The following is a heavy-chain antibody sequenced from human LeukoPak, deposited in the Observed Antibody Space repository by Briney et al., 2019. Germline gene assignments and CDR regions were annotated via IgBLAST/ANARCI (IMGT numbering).Heavy chain of an antibody. CDR3: AKGSYYDSSGSFYFDY. CDR2: IRGSGDNT. V-gene: IGHV3-23*01. D-gene: IGHD3-22*01. Sequence: GGSLRLSCAASGFTFSSYAMSWVRQAPGKGLEWVSGIRGSGDNTYYADSVKGRFTISRDNSKNTLYVQVNSLGTEDTAAYYCAKGSYYDSSGSFYFDYWGQGTLVTVSS. CDR1: GFTFSSYA. J-gene: IGHJ4*02.